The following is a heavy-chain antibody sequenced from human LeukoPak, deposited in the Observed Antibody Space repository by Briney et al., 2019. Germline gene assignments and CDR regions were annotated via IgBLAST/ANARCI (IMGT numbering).Heavy chain of an antibody. J-gene: IGHJ3*02. CDR1: GGSISSGGYS. CDR3: ARRKPPLGELSDYAFDI. Sequence: SETLSLTCAVSGGSISSGGYSWSWLRQPPGKGLEWIGYIYYSGSTYYNPSLKSRVTISVDTSKNQFSLKLSSVTAADTAVYYCARRKPPLGELSDYAFDIWGQGTMVTVSS. V-gene: IGHV4-30-4*07. D-gene: IGHD3-16*02. CDR2: IYYSGST.